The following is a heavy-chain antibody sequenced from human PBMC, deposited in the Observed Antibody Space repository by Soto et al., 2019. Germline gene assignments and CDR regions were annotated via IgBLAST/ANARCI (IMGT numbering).Heavy chain of an antibody. Sequence: PWETLSLTCGVSGYSISRGFYWDWIRQPPGKGLEWIGRICHSGTSSYNPSLKSRVTISVDTSKNQFYLKVNSVTAADTAVYYCARSSLRGVFDPWGQGTLVTVSS. V-gene: IGHV4-38-2*01. CDR1: GYSISRGFY. CDR2: ICHSGTS. J-gene: IGHJ5*02. D-gene: IGHD3-10*01. CDR3: ARSSLRGVFDP.